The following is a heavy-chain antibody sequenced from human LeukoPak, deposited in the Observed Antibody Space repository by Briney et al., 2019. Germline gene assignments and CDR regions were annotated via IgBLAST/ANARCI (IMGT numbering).Heavy chain of an antibody. CDR2: IYSGGST. J-gene: IGHJ4*02. V-gene: IGHV3-53*01. Sequence: QAGGSLRLSCAASGFTVSSNYMSWVRQAPGKGLEWVSVIYSGGSTYYADSVKGRFTISRDNAKNSLYLQMNSLRAEDTALYYCARLPYRGYSYGLLDYWGQGTLVTVSS. D-gene: IGHD5-18*01. CDR1: GFTVSSNY. CDR3: ARLPYRGYSYGLLDY.